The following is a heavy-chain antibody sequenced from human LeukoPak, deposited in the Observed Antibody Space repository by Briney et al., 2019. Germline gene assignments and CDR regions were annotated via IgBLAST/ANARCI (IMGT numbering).Heavy chain of an antibody. V-gene: IGHV4-39*01. CDR3: ARLTLTGVGGRGWFDA. CDR1: GDSISNSGWS. J-gene: IGHJ5*02. D-gene: IGHD3-3*01. CDR2: MPYDENVADNEIP. Sequence: SETLSLTCIVSGDSISNSGWSWGWIRQPPGKGLEWIGTMPYDENVADNEIPSYNPSLKSRVSISADTSKNQLSLKVNSVTAADTASYYCARLTLTGVGGRGWFDAWGQGTLVSVSS.